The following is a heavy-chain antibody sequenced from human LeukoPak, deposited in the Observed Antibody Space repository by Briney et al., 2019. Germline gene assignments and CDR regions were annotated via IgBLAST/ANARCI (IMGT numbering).Heavy chain of an antibody. V-gene: IGHV1-69*05. CDR2: IIPIFGTA. CDR3: ARGIGGYDQGLDY. D-gene: IGHD5-12*01. J-gene: IGHJ4*02. CDR1: GGTFSSYA. Sequence: SVKVSCKASGGTFSSYAISWVRQAPGQGLEWMGGIIPIFGTANYAQEFQGRVTITTDESTSTAYMELSGLRSEDTAVYYCARGIGGYDQGLDYWGQGTLVTVSS.